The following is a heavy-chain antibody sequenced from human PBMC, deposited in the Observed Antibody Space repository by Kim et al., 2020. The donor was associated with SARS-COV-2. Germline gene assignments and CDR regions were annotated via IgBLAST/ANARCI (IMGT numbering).Heavy chain of an antibody. CDR3: ARDKRFGESEYFQH. D-gene: IGHD3-10*01. Sequence: AESVKGRFTISRENSKNPLYRKMTSRGAEDTAVYYCARDKRFGESEYFQHWGQGTLVTVSS. V-gene: IGHV3-33*01. J-gene: IGHJ1*01.